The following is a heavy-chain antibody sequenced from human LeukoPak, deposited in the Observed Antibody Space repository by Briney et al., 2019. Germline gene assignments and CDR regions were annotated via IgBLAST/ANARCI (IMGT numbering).Heavy chain of an antibody. D-gene: IGHD3-16*02. CDR1: GGSISSSSSY. Sequence: PSETLSLTCTVSGGSISSSSSYWGWIRQPPGKGLEWIGSIYYSGSTYYNPSLKSRVTISVDTSKNQFSLKLSSVTAADTAVYYCVGEGGDDYVWGSYRYTGYYFDYRGQGTLVTVSS. CDR2: IYYSGST. J-gene: IGHJ4*02. CDR3: VGEGGDDYVWGSYRYTGYYFDY. V-gene: IGHV4-39*01.